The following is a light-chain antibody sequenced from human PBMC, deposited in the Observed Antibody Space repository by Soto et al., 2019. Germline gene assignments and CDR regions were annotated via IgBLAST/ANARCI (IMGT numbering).Light chain of an antibody. CDR1: SSDVGGYNY. CDR3: SSYTTTSTLYV. CDR2: DVS. V-gene: IGLV2-14*01. J-gene: IGLJ1*01. Sequence: QSVLTQPASVSGSPGQSITISCTGTSSDVGGYNYVSWYQQHPGKAPKLMIYDVSNRPSGVSNRFSDSKSGNTASLTISGLQAEDEADYFCSSYTTTSTLYVFGGGTKLTVL.